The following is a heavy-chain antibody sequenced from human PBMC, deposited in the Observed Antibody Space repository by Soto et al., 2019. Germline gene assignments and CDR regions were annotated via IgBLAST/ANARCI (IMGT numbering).Heavy chain of an antibody. CDR2: VNPIVSMS. Sequence: QVQLVQSGAEVKRPGSSVKVSCKASGDTFNFYSINWVRQAPGLGLEWMGRVNPIVSMSNYAQKFHGRVTMTADNSTSAAYMELSSLRSEDTAIYYCASSYGSGYRAFDYWGQGALVTVSS. J-gene: IGHJ4*02. V-gene: IGHV1-69*02. D-gene: IGHD3-10*01. CDR1: GDTFNFYS. CDR3: ASSYGSGYRAFDY.